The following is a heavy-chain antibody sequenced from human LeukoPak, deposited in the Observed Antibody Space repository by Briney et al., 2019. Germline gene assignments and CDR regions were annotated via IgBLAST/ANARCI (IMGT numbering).Heavy chain of an antibody. CDR3: ARDHGSGSYLLAEFDY. Sequence: SETLSLTCTVSGVSISSGDYYWSWIRQPPGKGLEWIGYIYYSGSTYYNPSLKSRVTISVDTSKNQFSLKLSSVTAADTAVYYCARDHGSGSYLLAEFDYWGQGTLVTVSS. CDR2: IYYSGST. J-gene: IGHJ4*02. D-gene: IGHD3-10*01. V-gene: IGHV4-30-4*01. CDR1: GVSISSGDYY.